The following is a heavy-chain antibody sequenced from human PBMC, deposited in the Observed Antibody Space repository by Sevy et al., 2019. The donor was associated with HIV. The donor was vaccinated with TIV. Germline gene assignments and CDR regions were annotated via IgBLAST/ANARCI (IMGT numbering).Heavy chain of an antibody. CDR1: GFTFSSYA. V-gene: IGHV3-23*01. J-gene: IGHJ3*02. CDR3: AKDTCSSTSCYYQDAFDI. D-gene: IGHD2-2*01. Sequence: GGSLRLSCAASGFTFSSYAMSWVRQAPGKGLEWVSGISDSGGSTYYADSVKGRFTISRDNSKNRLYLQMNSLRAEDTAVYYCAKDTCSSTSCYYQDAFDIWGQGTMVTVSS. CDR2: ISDSGGST.